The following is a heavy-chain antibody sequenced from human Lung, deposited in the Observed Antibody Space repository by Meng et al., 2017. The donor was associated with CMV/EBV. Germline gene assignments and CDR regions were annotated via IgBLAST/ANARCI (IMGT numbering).Heavy chain of an antibody. CDR3: ARDLKAAVTSYYYHYGLDV. CDR2: ISFDGSNK. CDR1: GFKFSNYP. V-gene: IGHV3-30*09. J-gene: IGHJ6*02. Sequence: GESXKISCAASGFKFSNYPVHWVRQAPGKGLEWVAVISFDGSNKFYAESVKGRFAISRDNSKNTLYLQMNSLRAEDTALYYCARDLKAAVTSYYYHYGLDVWGQGTTVTVSS. D-gene: IGHD6-13*01.